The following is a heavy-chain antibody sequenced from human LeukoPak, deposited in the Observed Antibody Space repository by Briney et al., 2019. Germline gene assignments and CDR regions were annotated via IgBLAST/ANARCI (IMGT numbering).Heavy chain of an antibody. CDR1: GGSISSSSYY. Sequence: SETLSLTCTVSGGSISSSSYYWGWIRQPPGKGLERIGEINHSGSTNYNPSLKSRVTISVDTSKNQFSLKLSSVTAADTAVYYCAREGTMVRGVISDAFDIWGQGTMVTVSS. CDR3: AREGTMVRGVISDAFDI. CDR2: INHSGST. D-gene: IGHD3-10*01. J-gene: IGHJ3*02. V-gene: IGHV4-39*07.